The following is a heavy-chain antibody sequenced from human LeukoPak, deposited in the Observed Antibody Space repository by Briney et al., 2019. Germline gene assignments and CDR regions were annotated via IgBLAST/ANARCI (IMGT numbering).Heavy chain of an antibody. J-gene: IGHJ6*02. V-gene: IGHV3-23*01. CDR3: AKDRPSQSLYYDFWSGSSGYYYGMDV. CDR2: ISGSGGST. CDR1: GFTFSSYA. Sequence: GGSLRLSCAASGFTFSSYAMSWVRQAPGKGLEWVSAISGSGGSTYYADSVKGRFTISRDNSKNTLYLQMNSLRAEDTAVYYCAKDRPSQSLYYDFWSGSSGYYYGMDVWGQGTTVTVSS. D-gene: IGHD3-3*01.